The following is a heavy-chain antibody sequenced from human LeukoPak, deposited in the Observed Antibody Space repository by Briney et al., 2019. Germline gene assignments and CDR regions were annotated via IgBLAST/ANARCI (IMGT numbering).Heavy chain of an antibody. V-gene: IGHV1-18*01. CDR1: GYTFSIYD. CDR2: ISGYNGNT. J-gene: IGHJ6*02. Sequence: GASVKVSCKASGYTFSIYDISWVRQAPGQGLEWMGWISGYNGNTNSAQKLQGRVTMTTDTSTSTAYMELRSLRSDDTAVYYCARGAGDAYYYYYGMDVWGQGTTVTVSS. CDR3: ARGAGDAYYYYYGMDV. D-gene: IGHD7-27*01.